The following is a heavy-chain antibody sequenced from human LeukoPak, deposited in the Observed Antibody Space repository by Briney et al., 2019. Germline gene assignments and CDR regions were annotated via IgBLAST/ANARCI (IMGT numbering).Heavy chain of an antibody. J-gene: IGHJ4*02. CDR1: GGSISSGSYY. V-gene: IGHV4-61*02. CDR3: AREDYGANPRIDY. D-gene: IGHD4-23*01. CDR2: IYTSGST. Sequence: SQTLSLTCTVSGGSISSGSYYWSWIRQPAGKGLEWIGRIYTSGSTNYNPSLKSRVTISIDTSKNQFSLKLSSVTAADTAVYYCAREDYGANPRIDYWGQGTLVTVSS.